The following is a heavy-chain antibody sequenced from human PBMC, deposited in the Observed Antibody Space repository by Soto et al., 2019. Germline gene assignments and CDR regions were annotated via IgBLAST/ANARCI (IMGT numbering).Heavy chain of an antibody. J-gene: IGHJ4*02. CDR3: ARDIFYGGDSDY. D-gene: IGHD2-21*02. Sequence: PGGSLRLSCSASGFTFNSYWMSWGRQAPGKGLEWVANIKQDGSEIYYGGSVKGRFTISRDNTINSVYLHMNTLRADDTAVYYCARDIFYGGDSDYWGQGTLVTVSS. V-gene: IGHV3-7*03. CDR2: IKQDGSEI. CDR1: GFTFNSYW.